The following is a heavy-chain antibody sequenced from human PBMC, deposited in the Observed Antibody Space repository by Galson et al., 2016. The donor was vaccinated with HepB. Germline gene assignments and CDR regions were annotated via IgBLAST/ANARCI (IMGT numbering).Heavy chain of an antibody. D-gene: IGHD6-19*01. CDR2: MSFDGSNK. CDR3: AKDREFSSGWYDPDY. CDR1: GFTFSSYG. V-gene: IGHV3-30*18. Sequence: SLRLSCAASGFTFSSYGMHWVRQAPGKGLEWVAVMSFDGSNKYYGDSVKGRFTISRDNSKKTLYLQMNSLRAEDTAVYYCAKDREFSSGWYDPDYWGQGTLVTVSS. J-gene: IGHJ4*02.